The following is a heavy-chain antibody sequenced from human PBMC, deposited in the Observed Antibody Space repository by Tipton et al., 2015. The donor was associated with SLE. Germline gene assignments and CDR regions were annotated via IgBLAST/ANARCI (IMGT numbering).Heavy chain of an antibody. J-gene: IGHJ1*01. CDR2: IYYTETT. D-gene: IGHD3-22*01. V-gene: IGHV4-31*03. CDR1: GGSISGTSHY. Sequence: TLSLTCTVSGGSISGTSHYWGWIRQSPGKGLEWIGYIYYTETTSSNPPLKSRVTMSLDMFKNDFSLTLTSVTAADTAVYYLARDRGASSYYDSSGPLHLWGQGILVIVSS. CDR3: ARDRGASSYYDSSGPLHL.